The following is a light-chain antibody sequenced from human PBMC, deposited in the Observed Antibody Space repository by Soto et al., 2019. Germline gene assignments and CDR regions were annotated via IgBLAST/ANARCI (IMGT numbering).Light chain of an antibody. Sequence: QSVLTQPPSVSGAPGQRVTISCIGSSSNIGAGYDVHWYQQLPGTAPKRPIYGNSNRPSGVPDRFSGSKSGTSASLAITGLQAEDEADYYCQSYDSSLSGWVFGGGTKVTVL. CDR1: SSNIGAGYD. V-gene: IGLV1-40*01. CDR2: GNS. CDR3: QSYDSSLSGWV. J-gene: IGLJ3*02.